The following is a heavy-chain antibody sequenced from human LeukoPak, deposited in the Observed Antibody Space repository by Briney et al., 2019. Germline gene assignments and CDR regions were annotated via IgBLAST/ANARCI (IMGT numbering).Heavy chain of an antibody. CDR2: IYYSGSS. Sequence: PSETLSLTCAVYGGSFSGYYWSWIRQPPGKGLEWIGYIYYSGSSKYNPSLKSRVTISVDTSKNQLSLKVSSVTAADTAVYYCARDGSGWYGKFDPWGQGTLVTVSS. V-gene: IGHV4-59*01. D-gene: IGHD6-19*01. CDR1: GGSFSGYY. J-gene: IGHJ5*02. CDR3: ARDGSGWYGKFDP.